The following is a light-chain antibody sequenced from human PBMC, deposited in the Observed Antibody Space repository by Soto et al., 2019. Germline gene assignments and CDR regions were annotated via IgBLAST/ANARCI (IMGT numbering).Light chain of an antibody. CDR2: ENN. CDR3: GTWDTSLGAVV. CDR1: SSNIGNNY. Sequence: QSVLTQPPSVSAAPGQKVTISCSGSSSNIGNNYMSWYQQLPGTAPKLLIYENNKRPSGIPDRFSGSKSGTSATLGITGLQTGDEAGYFCGTWDTSLGAVVFGGGTKLTVL. V-gene: IGLV1-51*02. J-gene: IGLJ2*01.